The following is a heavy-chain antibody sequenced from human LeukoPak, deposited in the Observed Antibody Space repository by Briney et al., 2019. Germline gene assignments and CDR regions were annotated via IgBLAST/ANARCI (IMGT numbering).Heavy chain of an antibody. J-gene: IGHJ4*02. Sequence: PGRSLRLSCAASGFTFSSYAMHWVRQAPGKGLEWVAVISYDGSNKYYADSVKGRFTISRDNSKNTLYLQMNSLKTEDTAVYYCTRRLDIVATMGDFDYWGQGTLVTVSS. D-gene: IGHD5-12*01. CDR2: ISYDGSNK. CDR1: GFTFSSYA. CDR3: TRRLDIVATMGDFDY. V-gene: IGHV3-30-3*01.